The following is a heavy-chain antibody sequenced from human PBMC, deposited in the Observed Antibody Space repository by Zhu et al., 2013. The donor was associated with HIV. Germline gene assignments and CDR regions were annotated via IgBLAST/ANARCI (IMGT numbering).Heavy chain of an antibody. J-gene: IGHJ4*02. CDR1: GYTFVRHS. Sequence: QVQLVQSGTEMKKPGASVKISCKASGYTFVRHSLHWVRLAPGQKLEWMGWINAGNGDTEYSHNFQGRVTFTRDTSADTAYMELSSLRSEDTAVYYCARVHKRGCSGGSCLGYWGQGTLVAVSS. CDR2: INAGNGDT. CDR3: ARVHKRGCSGGSCLGY. D-gene: IGHD2-15*01. V-gene: IGHV1-3*01.